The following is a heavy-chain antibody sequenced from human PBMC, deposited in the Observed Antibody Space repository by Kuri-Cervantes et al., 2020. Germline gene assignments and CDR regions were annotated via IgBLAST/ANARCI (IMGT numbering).Heavy chain of an antibody. Sequence: SVKVSCKASGGTFSSYAISWVRQAPGQGLEWMGGIVPIFGTANYAQKFQGRVTITADESTSTAYMELSSLRSEDTAVYYCVAGVVGEINWFDPWGQGTLVTVSS. J-gene: IGHJ5*02. CDR3: VAGVVGEINWFDP. CDR2: IVPIFGTA. D-gene: IGHD1-26*01. V-gene: IGHV1-69*13. CDR1: GGTFSSYA.